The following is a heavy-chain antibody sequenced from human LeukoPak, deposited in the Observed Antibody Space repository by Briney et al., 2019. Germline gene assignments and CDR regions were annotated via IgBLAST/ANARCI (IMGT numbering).Heavy chain of an antibody. CDR1: GGSFSGYY. CDR2: INHSGST. V-gene: IGHV4-34*01. Sequence: SETLSLTCAVYGGSFSGYYWSWIRQPPGKGLEWIGEINHSGSTNYNPSLKSRVTISVDTSKNQFSLKLSSVTAADTAVYYCAKGYSSSWYWFDPWGQGTLVTVSX. CDR3: AKGYSSSWYWFDP. J-gene: IGHJ5*02. D-gene: IGHD6-13*01.